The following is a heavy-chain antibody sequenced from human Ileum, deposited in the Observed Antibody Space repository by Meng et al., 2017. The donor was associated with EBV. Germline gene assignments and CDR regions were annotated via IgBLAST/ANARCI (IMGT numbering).Heavy chain of an antibody. CDR1: GYIFSRYV. CDR2: INPYDGDT. Sequence: QVQLVQSGTEVKRPGASGKVSCKTSGYIFSRYVISWVRQAPGQGLERVGWINPYDGDTNYAQKLQDRVTLTTDTSTSTAYMELRSLRSDDTAVYYCASKQYFFAYWGQGTLVTVSS. CDR3: ASKQYFFAY. V-gene: IGHV1-18*01. J-gene: IGHJ4*02. D-gene: IGHD1/OR15-1a*01.